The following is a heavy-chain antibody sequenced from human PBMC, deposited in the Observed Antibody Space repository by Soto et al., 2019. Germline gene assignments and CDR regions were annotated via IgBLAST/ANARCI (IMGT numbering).Heavy chain of an antibody. CDR1: GGSISSSSYY. CDR3: ARDIVVVTANYYYYGMDV. CDR2: IYYSGST. Sequence: PSETLSLTCTVSGGSISSSSYYWGWIRQPPGEGLEWIGSIYYSGSTYYNPSLKSRVTISVDTSKNQFSLKLSSVTAADTAVYYCARDIVVVTANYYYYGMDVWGQGTTVTVSS. V-gene: IGHV4-39*02. J-gene: IGHJ6*02. D-gene: IGHD2-21*02.